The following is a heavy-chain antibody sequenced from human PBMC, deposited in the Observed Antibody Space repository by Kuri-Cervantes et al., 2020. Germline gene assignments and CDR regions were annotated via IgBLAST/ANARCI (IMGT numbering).Heavy chain of an antibody. J-gene: IGHJ4*02. CDR3: AKEQWELRTFDY. CDR2: SGSGAGT. V-gene: IGHV3-23*01. CDR1: GFTFSIYG. Sequence: GESLKISCAASGFTFSIYGVSWVRQAPGKGPEWVSASGSGAGTYYADSVKGRFTVSRDNSKNTLYLQMNSLSAEDTAVYYCAKEQWELRTFDYWGQGTLVTVSS. D-gene: IGHD1-26*01.